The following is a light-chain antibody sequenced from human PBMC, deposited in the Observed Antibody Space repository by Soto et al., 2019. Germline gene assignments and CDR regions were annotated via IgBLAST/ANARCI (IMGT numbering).Light chain of an antibody. CDR1: QIFSSTS. V-gene: IGKV3-20*01. CDR2: GAF. Sequence: EVVLTQSPGTLSLSPWERATLSCRASQIFSSTSLAWYQQKPGQAPSLLIYGAFTRATGIPTRFSGTGSGTEFTLTISRLEPEDFAVYFCQQYGNSLWTFGQGTKVDIK. J-gene: IGKJ1*01. CDR3: QQYGNSLWT.